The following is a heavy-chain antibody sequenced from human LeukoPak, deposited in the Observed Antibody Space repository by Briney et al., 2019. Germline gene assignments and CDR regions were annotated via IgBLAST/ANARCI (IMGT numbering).Heavy chain of an antibody. CDR1: GSAFSSYW. J-gene: IGHJ4*02. Sequence: GGSLRLSCATSGSAFSSYWMTWVRQVPGKGLEWVANINRGGNEKYYVDSVKGRFTISRDNAKNSVDLQMDSLRVEDTAVYYCARVGTWELQRVFDFWGQGTLVTVSS. D-gene: IGHD4-23*01. CDR2: INRGGNEK. CDR3: ARVGTWELQRVFDF. V-gene: IGHV3-7*01.